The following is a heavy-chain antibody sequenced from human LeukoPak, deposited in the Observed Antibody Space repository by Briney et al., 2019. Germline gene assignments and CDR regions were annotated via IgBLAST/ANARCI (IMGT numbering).Heavy chain of an antibody. CDR1: GYTLTELS. V-gene: IGHV1-24*01. CDR2: FDPEDGET. Sequence: ASVKVSCEVSGYTLTELSMHWVRQAPGKGLEWMGGFDPEDGETIYAQKFQGRVTMTEDTSTDTAYMELSSLRSEDTAVYYCGTMRGNPGAFDIWGQGTMVTVSS. J-gene: IGHJ3*02. D-gene: IGHD3-22*01. CDR3: GTMRGNPGAFDI.